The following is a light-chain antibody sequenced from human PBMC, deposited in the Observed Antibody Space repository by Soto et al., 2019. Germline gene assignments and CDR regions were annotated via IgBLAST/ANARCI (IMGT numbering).Light chain of an antibody. CDR1: QSINIW. CDR3: QQYTNTNNPWM. J-gene: IGKJ1*01. V-gene: IGKV1-5*01. Sequence: DIQMTQSPSTLSASVGDRVTITYRASQSINIWLAWYQQKPGKAPKLLVYDASTLQSGVASRFSGSGSGTEFTLIISGLQPDDSATYYCQQYTNTNNPWMFGQGTKVDIK. CDR2: DAS.